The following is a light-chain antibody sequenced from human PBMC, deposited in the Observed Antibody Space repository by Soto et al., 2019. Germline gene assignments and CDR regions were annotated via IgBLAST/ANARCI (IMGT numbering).Light chain of an antibody. CDR1: SGSIASNY. V-gene: IGLV6-57*04. CDR3: QSYDSSNLV. Sequence: NFMLTQPHSVSESPGKTVTISCTRSSGSIASNYVQWYQQRPGSAPTTVIYEDNQRPSGGPDRFSGSIDSSSNSASLTISGLKTEDEADYYCQSYDSSNLVFGGGTKVTVL. CDR2: EDN. J-gene: IGLJ2*01.